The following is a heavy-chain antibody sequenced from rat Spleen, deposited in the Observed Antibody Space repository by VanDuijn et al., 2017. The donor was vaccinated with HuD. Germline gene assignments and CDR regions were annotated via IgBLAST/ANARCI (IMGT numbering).Heavy chain of an antibody. Sequence: EVQLVESGGGLVQPGRSLKLSCVASGFTFHNYWMTWIRQAPGKGLEWIASISTDGGKTYYRDSVKGRFTISRDNAKSTLYLQMDSLRSEDTATYYCARYYYGYWYFDFWGPGTMVTVSS. CDR3: ARYYYGYWYFDF. D-gene: IGHD1-1*01. J-gene: IGHJ1*01. CDR2: ISTDGGKT. CDR1: GFTFHNYW. V-gene: IGHV5-31*01.